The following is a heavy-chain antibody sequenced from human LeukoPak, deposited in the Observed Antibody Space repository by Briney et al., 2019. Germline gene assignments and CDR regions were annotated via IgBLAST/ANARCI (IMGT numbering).Heavy chain of an antibody. CDR1: GFNFNSNA. J-gene: IGHJ4*02. CDR2: ITAPGDAT. Sequence: GGSLRLSCVTSGFNFNSNAMIWVRQAPGKGLECVSAITAPGDATYYADSVKGRFSISRDNSKNTLYLLLNSLRVEDTALYYCAKAFGTNGYFQLPIDFWGQGTLVTVSS. D-gene: IGHD2-8*01. V-gene: IGHV3-23*01. CDR3: AKAFGTNGYFQLPIDF.